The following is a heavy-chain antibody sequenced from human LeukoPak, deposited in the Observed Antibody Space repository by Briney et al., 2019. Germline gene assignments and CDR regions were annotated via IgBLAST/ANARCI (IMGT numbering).Heavy chain of an antibody. V-gene: IGHV3-30*18. CDR3: AKGPLRGTAAAIDY. CDR1: GFTFNNYG. J-gene: IGHJ4*02. Sequence: GRSLRLSCAASGFTFNNYGMPRVRQAPGTGLEGVEVISYDGRNKHYPVSVKGRFTISRDISTDTLWLQMDSLRTEDTAVYYCAKGPLRGTAAAIDYWGQGTLVTVSS. CDR2: ISYDGRNK. D-gene: IGHD2-2*01.